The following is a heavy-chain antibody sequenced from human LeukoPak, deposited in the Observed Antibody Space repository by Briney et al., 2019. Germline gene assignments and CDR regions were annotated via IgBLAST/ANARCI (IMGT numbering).Heavy chain of an antibody. CDR3: ARDVEQQPNDY. V-gene: IGHV3-30*03. D-gene: IGHD6-13*01. CDR1: GFTFSSYG. CDR2: ISYDGSNK. Sequence: GGSLRLSCAASGFTFSSYGMHWVRQAPGKGLEWVAVISYDGSNKYYADSVKGRFTISRDNAKNSLYLQVNSLRAEDTAVYYCARDVEQQPNDYWGQGTLVTVSS. J-gene: IGHJ4*02.